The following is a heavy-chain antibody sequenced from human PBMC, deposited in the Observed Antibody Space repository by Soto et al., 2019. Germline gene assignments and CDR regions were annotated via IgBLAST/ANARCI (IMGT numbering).Heavy chain of an antibody. CDR3: ARHGITGIAAAGTQDYYYYYYGMDV. Sequence: PGESLKISYKGSGYSFTSYWISWVRQMHGKGLEWMGRIDPSDSYTNYSPSFQGHVTISADKSISTAYLQWSSLKASDTAMYYCARHGITGIAAAGTQDYYYYYYGMDVWGQGTTVTVS. V-gene: IGHV5-10-1*01. CDR2: IDPSDSYT. CDR1: GYSFTSYW. J-gene: IGHJ6*02. D-gene: IGHD6-13*01.